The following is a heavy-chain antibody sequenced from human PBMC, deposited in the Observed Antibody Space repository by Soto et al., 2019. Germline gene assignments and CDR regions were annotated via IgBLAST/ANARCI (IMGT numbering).Heavy chain of an antibody. V-gene: IGHV3-23*01. Sequence: VQLLESGGDLVQPGGSLRLSCVASGFILNNYAMSWVRQAPGKGLEWVSTIGGTDGDSDGVPWSEDSVKGRFIISRDSSANTLFLHMDNLRAEDSALYYCVKRGRNWGAFDFWGQGTTVVVSS. CDR3: VKRGRNWGAFDF. D-gene: IGHD7-27*01. CDR1: GFILNNYA. CDR2: IGGTDGDSDGVP. J-gene: IGHJ3*01.